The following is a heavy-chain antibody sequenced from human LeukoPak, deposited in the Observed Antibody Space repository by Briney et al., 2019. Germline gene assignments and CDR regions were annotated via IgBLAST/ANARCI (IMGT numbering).Heavy chain of an antibody. D-gene: IGHD4-17*01. Sequence: ASVKVSCKASGYTFTSYDINWVRQATGQGLEWVGWMNPNSGNTGYAQKFQGRVTMTRNTSISTAYMELSSLRSEDTAVYYCARGGDYGDYGIYYYYGMDVWGQGTTVTVSS. CDR3: ARGGDYGDYGIYYYYGMDV. CDR1: GYTFTSYD. V-gene: IGHV1-8*01. J-gene: IGHJ6*02. CDR2: MNPNSGNT.